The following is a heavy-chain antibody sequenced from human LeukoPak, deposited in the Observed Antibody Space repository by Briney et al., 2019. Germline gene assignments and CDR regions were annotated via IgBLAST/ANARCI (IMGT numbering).Heavy chain of an antibody. CDR2: MNPNSGNT. D-gene: IGHD3-22*01. Sequence: GSSVKVSCKASGYTFTSYDINWVRQATGQGLEWMGWMNPNSGNTGYAQKFQGRVTMTRNTSISTAYMELSSLRSEDTAVYYCAIIYDSSYYYYYIDVWGKGTTVTVSS. CDR1: GYTFTSYD. CDR3: AIIYDSSYYYYYIDV. V-gene: IGHV1-8*01. J-gene: IGHJ6*03.